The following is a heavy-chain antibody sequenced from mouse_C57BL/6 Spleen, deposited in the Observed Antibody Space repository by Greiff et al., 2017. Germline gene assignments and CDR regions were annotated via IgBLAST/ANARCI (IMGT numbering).Heavy chain of an antibody. CDR2: FDPENGDT. CDR1: GFNIKDDY. V-gene: IGHV14-4*01. CDR3: SAYRPFAY. D-gene: IGHD2-14*01. Sequence: VQLQQSGAELVRPGASVKLSCTASGFNIKDDYMHGVKQRPEQGLEWIGWFDPENGDTEYASKFQGKATITADTSTNTAYLQLSSLTSEDTAVYYCSAYRPFAYWGQGTLVTVSA. J-gene: IGHJ3*01.